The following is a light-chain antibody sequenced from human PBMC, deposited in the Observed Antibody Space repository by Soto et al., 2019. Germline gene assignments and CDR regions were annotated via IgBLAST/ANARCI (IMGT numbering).Light chain of an antibody. CDR3: QHYGSSTWT. CDR2: GAS. Sequence: EIVLTQSPGTLSLSPGEGATLSCRASQSVSSTYLAWCQQKPGQAPRLLIYGASSRATGIPDSFRGSGSGTDFTLTISRLEPEDFAVYYCQHYGSSTWTFGQGTKVEIK. CDR1: QSVSSTY. J-gene: IGKJ1*01. V-gene: IGKV3-20*01.